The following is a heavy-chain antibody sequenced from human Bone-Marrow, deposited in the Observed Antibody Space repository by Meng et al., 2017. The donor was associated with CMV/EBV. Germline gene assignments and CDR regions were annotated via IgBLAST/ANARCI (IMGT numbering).Heavy chain of an antibody. D-gene: IGHD6-13*01. J-gene: IGHJ6*02. V-gene: IGHV3-30-3*01. CDR1: GFTFSSYW. Sequence: GESLKIPCSASGFTFSSYWMSWVRQAPGKGLEWVAVISYDGSNKYYADSVKGRFTISRDNSKNTLYLQMNSLRAEDTAVYYCARQAAGNGWAHYYYYGMDVWGQGTTVTVSS. CDR2: ISYDGSNK. CDR3: ARQAAGNGWAHYYYYGMDV.